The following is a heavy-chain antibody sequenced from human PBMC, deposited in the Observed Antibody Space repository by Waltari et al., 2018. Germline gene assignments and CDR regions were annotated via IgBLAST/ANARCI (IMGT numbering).Heavy chain of an antibody. J-gene: IGHJ4*02. CDR1: GGSVTDTSYF. CDR2: IYYDGNT. Sequence: QESGPGLLKPSETLSLTCAVSGGSVTDTSYFWGWIRQAPGKGLEWLGNIYYDGNTNYNPSLKSRVSISVDTSQKQFSLKLTSVTATDTAVYYCARQGLYCRSSNCVGLDLSHWGQGTLVAVS. D-gene: IGHD2-2*01. CDR3: ARQGLYCRSSNCVGLDLSH. V-gene: IGHV4-39*01.